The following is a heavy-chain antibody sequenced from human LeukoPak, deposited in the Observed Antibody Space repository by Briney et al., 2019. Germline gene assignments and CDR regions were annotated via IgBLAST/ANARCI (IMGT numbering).Heavy chain of an antibody. Sequence: ASVKVSCKASGGTFSSYAINWVRQATGQGLEWMGWMNPNSGNTGYAQKFQGRVTMTRNTSISTAYMELSSLRSEDTAVYYCARAIGYAFDIWGQGTMVTVSS. D-gene: IGHD2-15*01. J-gene: IGHJ3*02. V-gene: IGHV1-8*02. CDR2: MNPNSGNT. CDR1: GGTFSSYA. CDR3: ARAIGYAFDI.